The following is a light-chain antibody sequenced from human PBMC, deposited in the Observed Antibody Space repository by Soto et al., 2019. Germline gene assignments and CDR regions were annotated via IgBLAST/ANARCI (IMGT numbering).Light chain of an antibody. CDR1: QSVSSSY. Sequence: EIVLTQSPGTLSLSPGERATLSCRASQSVSSSYLAWYQQQPGQAPRLLIYGASSRATGSPDRFSGSGSGTDFTLTISRLEPEDFAVYYCQQYGSSRTFGRGTKVEIK. CDR3: QQYGSSRT. CDR2: GAS. V-gene: IGKV3-20*01. J-gene: IGKJ1*01.